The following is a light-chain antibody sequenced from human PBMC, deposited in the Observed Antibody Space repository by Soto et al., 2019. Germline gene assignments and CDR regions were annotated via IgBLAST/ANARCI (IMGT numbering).Light chain of an antibody. CDR3: SSYTSSSTYV. J-gene: IGLJ1*01. Sequence: QSALTQPASVSGSPGQSITISCTGTISDVGGYNYVSWYQQHPGKAPKLMIFDVGNRPSGVSNRFSGSKSGYTASLTISGLQAEDEADYYCSSYTSSSTYVFGTGTKLTVL. V-gene: IGLV2-14*03. CDR1: ISDVGGYNY. CDR2: DVG.